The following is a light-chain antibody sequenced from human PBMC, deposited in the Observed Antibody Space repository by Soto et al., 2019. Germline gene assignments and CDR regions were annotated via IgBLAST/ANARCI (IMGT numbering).Light chain of an antibody. CDR2: EVN. J-gene: IGLJ3*02. Sequence: QSALTQPPSASGSPGQSVTISCTGNSSDIGAYNYVSWFQQHPGEAPKLIISEVNKRPSGVPDRFSGSKSGNTASLTVSGLQAEDEADYYCTSYGGRDNLMFGGGTKLTVL. CDR3: TSYGGRDNLM. CDR1: SSDIGAYNY. V-gene: IGLV2-8*01.